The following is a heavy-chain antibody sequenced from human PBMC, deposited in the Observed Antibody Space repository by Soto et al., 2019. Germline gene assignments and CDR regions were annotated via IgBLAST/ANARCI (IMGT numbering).Heavy chain of an antibody. J-gene: IGHJ3*02. Sequence: EVQLVESGGGLVQPGGSLRLSCAASGFTFSSYAMHWVRQAPGKGLEYVSAISSNGGSTYYANSVKGRFNISRDNSKNTLYLQMGSLRAEDMAVYYCASSRTGITIFGVVVDAFDIWGRGTMVTVSS. CDR1: GFTFSSYA. V-gene: IGHV3-64*01. CDR3: ASSRTGITIFGVVVDAFDI. D-gene: IGHD3-3*01. CDR2: ISSNGGST.